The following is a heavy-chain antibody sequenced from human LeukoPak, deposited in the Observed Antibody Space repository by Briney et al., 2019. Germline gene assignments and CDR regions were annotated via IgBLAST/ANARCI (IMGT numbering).Heavy chain of an antibody. CDR3: AKDWAIAGSYYCMDV. V-gene: IGHV3-7*01. CDR1: GFTFSSYW. Sequence: GGSLRLSCAASGFTFSSYWMSWVRQAPGKGLEWVANIKQDGSEKYYVDSVKGRFTISRDNSKNTLYLQMNSLRAEDTAVYYCAKDWAIAGSYYCMDVWGKGTTVTISS. J-gene: IGHJ6*03. CDR2: IKQDGSEK. D-gene: IGHD2-2*01.